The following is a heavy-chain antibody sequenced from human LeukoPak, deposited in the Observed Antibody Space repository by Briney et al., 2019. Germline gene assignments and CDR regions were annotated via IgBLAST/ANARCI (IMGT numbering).Heavy chain of an antibody. D-gene: IGHD3-10*01. V-gene: IGHV3-48*03. CDR3: ASLYGSGPNWFDP. Sequence: GGSLRLSCAASGFTFSSYEMNWVRQAPGKGLEWVSYISSSGSAMYYADSVKGRFTISRDNAKNSLYLQMNSLRAEDTAVYYCASLYGSGPNWFDPWGQGTLVTVSS. CDR1: GFTFSSYE. J-gene: IGHJ5*02. CDR2: ISSSGSAM.